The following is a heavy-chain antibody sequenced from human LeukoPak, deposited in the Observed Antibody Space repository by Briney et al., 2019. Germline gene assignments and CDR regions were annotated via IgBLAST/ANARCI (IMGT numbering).Heavy chain of an antibody. CDR1: GFTFSSYE. J-gene: IGHJ4*02. Sequence: PGGSLRLSCAASGFTFSSYEMNWVRQAPGKGLEWVSYISSSGSTIYYADSVKGRFTISRDNAKNSLYLQMNSLRAEDTAVYYCARDYYDSSTSGYYFDYWGQGTLVTVSS. CDR2: ISSSGSTI. D-gene: IGHD3-22*01. CDR3: ARDYYDSSTSGYYFDY. V-gene: IGHV3-48*03.